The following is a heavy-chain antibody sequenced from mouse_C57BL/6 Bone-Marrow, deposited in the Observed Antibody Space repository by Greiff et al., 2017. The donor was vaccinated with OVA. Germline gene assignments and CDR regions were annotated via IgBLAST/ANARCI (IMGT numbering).Heavy chain of an antibody. Sequence: VQLQQSGAELVKPGASVKMSCKASGYTFTSYWITWVKQRPGQGLEWIGDIYPGSGSTNYNEKFKSKATLTVDTSSSTAYMQLSSLTSEDSAVYYCARSQGFIHMDYWGQGTSVTVSS. CDR1: GYTFTSYW. CDR3: ARSQGFIHMDY. J-gene: IGHJ4*01. V-gene: IGHV1-55*01. CDR2: IYPGSGST. D-gene: IGHD1-1*01.